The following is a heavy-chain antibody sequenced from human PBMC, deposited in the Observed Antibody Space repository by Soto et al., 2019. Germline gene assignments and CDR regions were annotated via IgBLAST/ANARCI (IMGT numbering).Heavy chain of an antibody. CDR2: IYYSGTT. J-gene: IGHJ4*02. D-gene: IGHD3-10*01. CDR1: GGSISSSSYY. CDR3: ARPIPTYYYGSGSYYFDY. V-gene: IGHV4-39*01. Sequence: SETLSLTCTVSGGSISSSSYYWGWIRQPPGKGLEWIGTIYYSGTTYYNPSLKSRVTISLDTSKNQFSLKLSSVTAADTAVYYCARPIPTYYYGSGSYYFDYWSQGTLVTVSS.